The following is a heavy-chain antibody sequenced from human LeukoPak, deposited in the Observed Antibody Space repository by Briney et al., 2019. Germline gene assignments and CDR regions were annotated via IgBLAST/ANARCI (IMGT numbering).Heavy chain of an antibody. CDR2: ISYDGSNK. CDR1: GFTFSSYA. Sequence: GRSLRLSCAASGFTFSSYAMRWVRQAPGKGLEWVAVISYDGSNKYYADSVKGRFTIPRDHSKNTLYLQMNSLIAEDTAVYYCASYITMVRGVIAPPHNWFDPWGQGTLVTVSS. D-gene: IGHD3-10*01. J-gene: IGHJ5*02. V-gene: IGHV3-30-3*01. CDR3: ASYITMVRGVIAPPHNWFDP.